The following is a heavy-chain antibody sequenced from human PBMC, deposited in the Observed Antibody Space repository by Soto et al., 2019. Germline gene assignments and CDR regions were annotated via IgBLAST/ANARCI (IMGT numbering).Heavy chain of an antibody. CDR1: GDSVSSGAYH. CDR3: ARVKRSTSRLDP. D-gene: IGHD1-26*01. J-gene: IGHJ5*02. V-gene: IGHV4-61*08. Sequence: SETLSLTCSVSGDSVSSGAYHWSWIRQPPGKGLEWIGYVYYSGSTSYNPSLETGVTISVDTSKNQFSLKLTSVTPADTAIYYCARVKRSTSRLDPWGQGTLVTVSS. CDR2: VYYSGST.